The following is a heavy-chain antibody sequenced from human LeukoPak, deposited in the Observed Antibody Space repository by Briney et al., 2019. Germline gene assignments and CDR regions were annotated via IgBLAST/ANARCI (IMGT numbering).Heavy chain of an antibody. CDR1: GYTFTDYG. CDR3: APGSYYDY. CDR2: ISTYNGDT. V-gene: IGHV1-18*01. J-gene: IGHJ4*02. Sequence: ASVKVSCKASGYTFTDYGISWVRQAPGQGLEWMGWISTYNGDTNFAQKFQGRVTMTTDTSTSTAYMELRSLTSDDTAVYYCAPGSYYDYWGQGTLVTVSS. D-gene: IGHD1-26*01.